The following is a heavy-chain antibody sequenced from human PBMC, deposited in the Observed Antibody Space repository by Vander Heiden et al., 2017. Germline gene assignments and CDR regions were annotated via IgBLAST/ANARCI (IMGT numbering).Heavy chain of an antibody. Sequence: DVHLAESGGGLVKPGGSLRLSCTASGFTFGIYNFNWVRQAPGKGLEWVASVSDGSGYIFYADSVKGRFTISRDDAKNSVYLQLSSLRPEDTAVYYCARDPKRAGSSFDYWGQGTQVTVSP. CDR3: ARDPKRAGSSFDY. CDR2: VSDGSGYI. CDR1: GFTFGIYN. D-gene: IGHD3-10*01. V-gene: IGHV3-21*06. J-gene: IGHJ4*02.